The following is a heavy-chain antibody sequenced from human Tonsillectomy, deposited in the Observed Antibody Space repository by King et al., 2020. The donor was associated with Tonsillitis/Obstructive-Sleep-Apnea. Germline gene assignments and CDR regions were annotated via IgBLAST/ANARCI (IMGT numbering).Heavy chain of an antibody. CDR3: AKDYLGAEQQFDY. J-gene: IGHJ4*02. V-gene: IGHV3-23*01. CDR2: VTDSGDNT. CDR1: GFSFSSYA. Sequence: VQLLQSGGGLVRPGESLRLSCAASGFSFSSYAMSWVRQAPGKGLEWVSSVTDSGDNTWYADSVKGRFTISRDNSKKTLYLQMDNLRVEDTAVYFCAKDYLGAEQQFDYWGQGTLVTVSS. D-gene: IGHD1/OR15-1a*01.